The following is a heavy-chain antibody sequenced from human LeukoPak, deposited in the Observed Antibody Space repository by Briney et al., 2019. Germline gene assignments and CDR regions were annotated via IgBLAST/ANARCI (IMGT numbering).Heavy chain of an antibody. D-gene: IGHD6-6*01. CDR2: IDPEDGET. Sequence: ASVKVSCKVSGYTLTESSLHWVRQAPGKGLEWMGGIDPEDGETIYAQKFQGRVTMTEDTSTDTAYMELTGLRSEDTAVYYCGGGPPGQLYDYWGQGTLVTVSS. CDR1: GYTLTESS. J-gene: IGHJ4*02. V-gene: IGHV1-24*01. CDR3: GGGPPGQLYDY.